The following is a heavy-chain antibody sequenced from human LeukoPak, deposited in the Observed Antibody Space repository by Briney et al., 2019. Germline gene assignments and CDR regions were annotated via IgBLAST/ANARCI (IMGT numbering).Heavy chain of an antibody. CDR2: IYYSGST. V-gene: IGHV4-59*01. D-gene: IGHD3-22*01. CDR3: ARDSSVVASQKGYYYYGMDV. Sequence: GSLRLSCAASGFTFSRYSMSWIRQPPGKGLEWIGYIYYSGSTNYNLSLKSRVTISVDTSKNQFSLKLSSVTAADTAVYYCARDSSVVASQKGYYYYGMDVWGQGTTVTVSS. J-gene: IGHJ6*02. CDR1: GFTFSRYS.